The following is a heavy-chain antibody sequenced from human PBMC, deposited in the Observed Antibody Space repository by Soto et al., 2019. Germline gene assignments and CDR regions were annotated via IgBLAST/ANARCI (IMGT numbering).Heavy chain of an antibody. CDR1: GGSISSGGYY. J-gene: IGHJ4*02. Sequence: SETLSLTCTVSGGSISSGGYYWSWIRQHPGKGLEWIGYIYYSGSTYYNPSLKRRVTISVDTSKNQFSLKLSSVTAADTAVYYSARVVYFDFPTSIPCFDYWGQGTLVTVSS. CDR2: IYYSGST. CDR3: ARVVYFDFPTSIPCFDY. V-gene: IGHV4-31*03. D-gene: IGHD3-9*01.